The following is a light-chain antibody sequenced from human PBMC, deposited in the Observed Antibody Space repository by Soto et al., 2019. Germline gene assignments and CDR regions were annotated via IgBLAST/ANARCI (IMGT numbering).Light chain of an antibody. Sequence: DSVLTQSPGTLSLSPGERATLSCSASQTVSNNYLAWYQQTPGQPPRPLIYGASNRATGIPDRFSGSGSATDFTLTISRLEPEDFAVYYCQQYGSSGTFGQGTKVDIK. J-gene: IGKJ1*01. CDR2: GAS. CDR1: QTVSNNY. CDR3: QQYGSSGT. V-gene: IGKV3-20*01.